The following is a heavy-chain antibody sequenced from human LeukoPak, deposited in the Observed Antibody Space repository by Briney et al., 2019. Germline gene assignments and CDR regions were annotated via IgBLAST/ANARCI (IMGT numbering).Heavy chain of an antibody. CDR3: AYSGSYGHLGY. CDR1: GGSISSNAYY. J-gene: IGHJ4*02. V-gene: IGHV4-39*01. CDR2: IYSSVST. D-gene: IGHD1-26*01. Sequence: SETLSLTCTVSGGSISSNAYYWAWIRQPPGKGLEWFGSIYSSVSTYYNPSLKSRVTISVDTSKNQFSLRLSSVTAADTALYYCAYSGSYGHLGYWGQGIPVTVSS.